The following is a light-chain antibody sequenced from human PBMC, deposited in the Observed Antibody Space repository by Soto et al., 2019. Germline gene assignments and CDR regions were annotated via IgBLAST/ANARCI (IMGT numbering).Light chain of an antibody. CDR2: RAS. V-gene: IGKV3-15*01. Sequence: ETVMTQSPDTLSLSPGESATLSCRASQSVSSNLAWYQWRPGQAPRLLIYRASTRAPGIPARFSGSGSGTEFTLTISSLQSEDFTVYYCQQYNTWPPITFGQGTRREIK. CDR1: QSVSSN. CDR3: QQYNTWPPIT. J-gene: IGKJ5*01.